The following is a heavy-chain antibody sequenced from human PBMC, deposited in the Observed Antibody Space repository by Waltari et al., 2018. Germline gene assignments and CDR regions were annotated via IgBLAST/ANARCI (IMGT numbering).Heavy chain of an antibody. CDR1: GFTFSNYP. CDR3: AKDQAEWLVLDGYFDS. J-gene: IGHJ4*02. CDR2: MSGTGDYT. D-gene: IGHD6-19*01. V-gene: IGHV3-23*01. Sequence: EVQLLESGGDLEQPGGSLRLSCVFFGFTFSNYPINWVRQAPGKGLEWVSTMSGTGDYTYYADSVKGRFTISRDNSKNTVFLHMNNLRVEDTAIYFCAKDQAEWLVLDGYFDSWGQGTPVTVSS.